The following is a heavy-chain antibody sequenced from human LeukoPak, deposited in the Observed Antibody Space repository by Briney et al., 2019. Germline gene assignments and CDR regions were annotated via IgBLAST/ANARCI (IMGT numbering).Heavy chain of an antibody. V-gene: IGHV4-34*01. CDR1: GGSFSGYY. CDR3: ARGDVAVAYYFDY. D-gene: IGHD6-19*01. Sequence: SETLSLTCAVYGGSFSGYYWSWIRQPPGKGLEWIGEINHSGSTNYNPSLKSRVTISVDTSKNQFSLKLSSVTAADTAVYYCARGDVAVAYYFDYWGQGTTVTVSS. CDR2: INHSGST. J-gene: IGHJ4*02.